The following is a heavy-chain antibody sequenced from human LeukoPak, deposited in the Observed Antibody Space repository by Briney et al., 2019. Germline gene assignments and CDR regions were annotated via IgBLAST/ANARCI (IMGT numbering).Heavy chain of an antibody. V-gene: IGHV3-23*01. CDR1: EFTFSSYA. J-gene: IGHJ4*02. D-gene: IGHD2-15*01. Sequence: GGSLRLSCAASEFTFSSYAMSWVRQAPGKGLEWVSTFSGSGDNTYYADSVKGRFTISRDNSKNTLYLQMNSLRAEDTAVYYCAKRPKFSGGEFDFWGQGTLVTVSS. CDR2: FSGSGDNT. CDR3: AKRPKFSGGEFDF.